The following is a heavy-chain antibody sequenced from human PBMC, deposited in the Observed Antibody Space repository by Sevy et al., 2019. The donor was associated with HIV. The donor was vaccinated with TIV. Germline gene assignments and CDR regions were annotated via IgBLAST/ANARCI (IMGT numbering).Heavy chain of an antibody. CDR1: GFTFDDYT. V-gene: IGHV3-9*01. Sequence: GGSLRLSCAASGFTFDDYTMNWVRQAPGKGLEWVSGISWSSGNIAYADSVGGRFTISRENAKNSLYLQMNSLRVEDTALYYCVKDRSGSYAFDYWGQGTLVTVSS. D-gene: IGHD1-26*01. CDR2: ISWSSGNI. CDR3: VKDRSGSYAFDY. J-gene: IGHJ4*02.